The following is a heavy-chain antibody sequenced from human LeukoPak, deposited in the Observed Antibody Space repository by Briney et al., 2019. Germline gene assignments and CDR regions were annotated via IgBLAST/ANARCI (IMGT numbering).Heavy chain of an antibody. V-gene: IGHV1-69*13. CDR2: IIPIFGTA. J-gene: IGHJ4*02. CDR3: VYGSGSYYPKSLDY. CDR1: GGTFSSYA. Sequence: SVKVSCKASGGTFSSYAISWVRQAPGQGLEWMGGIIPIFGTANYAQKFQGRVTITAAESTSTAYMELSSLRSEDTAVYYCVYGSGSYYPKSLDYWGQGTLVTVSS. D-gene: IGHD3-10*01.